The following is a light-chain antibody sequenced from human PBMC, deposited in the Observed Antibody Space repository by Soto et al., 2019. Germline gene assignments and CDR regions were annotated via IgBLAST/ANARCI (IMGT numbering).Light chain of an antibody. Sequence: QPVLTQSPSASASLGASVKLTCTLSSGHSSYAIAWHQQQPEKGPRYLMKLNSDGSHRKGDGIPDRFSGSSSGAERCLTISSLQSEDEADYYCQTWGTGIHWVFGGGTKLTVL. J-gene: IGLJ3*02. CDR2: LNSDGSH. CDR3: QTWGTGIHWV. V-gene: IGLV4-69*01. CDR1: SGHSSYA.